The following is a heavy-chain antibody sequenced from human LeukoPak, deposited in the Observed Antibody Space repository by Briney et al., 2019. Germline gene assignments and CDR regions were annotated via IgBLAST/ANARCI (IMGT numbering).Heavy chain of an antibody. CDR2: INHSGST. Sequence: SGTLSLTCAVYGGSFSGYYWSWIRQPPGKGLEWIGEINHSGSTNYNPSLKSRVTISVDTSKNQFSLKLSSVTAADTAVYYCASQNSSGWYWGISYFDYWGQGTLVTVSS. D-gene: IGHD6-19*01. V-gene: IGHV4-34*01. CDR1: GGSFSGYY. CDR3: ASQNSSGWYWGISYFDY. J-gene: IGHJ4*02.